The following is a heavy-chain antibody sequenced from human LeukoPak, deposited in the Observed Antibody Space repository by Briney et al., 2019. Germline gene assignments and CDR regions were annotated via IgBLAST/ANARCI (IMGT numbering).Heavy chain of an antibody. D-gene: IGHD4-23*01. CDR3: ARDPIRLADYGGDYFDH. CDR1: GFPFSSYS. CDR2: ISNDGSHK. V-gene: IGHV3-30*04. J-gene: IGHJ4*02. Sequence: GESLRLSCAASGFPFSSYSMHWVRQAPGNGLEWVAVISNDGSHKYYADSVKGRFITSRDNTKNTLSLQMNTLRPDDTAVFYCARDPIRLADYGGDYFDHWGEGTLVAVSS.